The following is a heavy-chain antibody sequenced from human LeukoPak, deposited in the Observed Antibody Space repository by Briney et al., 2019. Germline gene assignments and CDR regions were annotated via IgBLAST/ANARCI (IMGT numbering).Heavy chain of an antibody. J-gene: IGHJ4*02. CDR2: IYYSGRT. V-gene: IGHV4-31*03. CDR3: ARSGYDSSGAHYYFDY. Sequence: SQTLSLTCTVSGVSISSGGYCWSWIRQHPGKGREWIGYIYYSGRTYYNPSLKSRLTISVDTSKNQFSLKFSSVTAADTAVYYCARSGYDSSGAHYYFDYWGQGTLVTVSS. D-gene: IGHD3-22*01. CDR1: GVSISSGGYC.